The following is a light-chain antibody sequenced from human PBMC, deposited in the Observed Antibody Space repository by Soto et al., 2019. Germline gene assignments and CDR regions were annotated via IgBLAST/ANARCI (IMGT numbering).Light chain of an antibody. CDR1: QTISRW. CDR3: QEYNNYWT. V-gene: IGKV1-5*01. Sequence: DIQMSQSPSTLSASXXXXXXXTFRASQTISRWLAWYQQKPGKAPRLLIYTASTLESGVPSRFSASGSGTEFTLTISSLHPDDFATYYCQEYNNYWTFGQGTKVDIK. CDR2: TAS. J-gene: IGKJ1*01.